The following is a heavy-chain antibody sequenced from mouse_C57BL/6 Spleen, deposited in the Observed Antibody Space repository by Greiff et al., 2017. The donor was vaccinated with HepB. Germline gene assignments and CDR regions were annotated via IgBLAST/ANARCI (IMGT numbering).Heavy chain of an antibody. V-gene: IGHV1-55*01. CDR2: IYPGSGST. CDR3: ARGGNYYDYDEDYFDY. Sequence: QVQLKQPGAELVKPGASVKMSCKASGYTFTSYWITWVKQRPGQGLEWIGDIYPGSGSTNYNEKFKSKATLTVDTSSSTAYMQLSSLTSEDSAVYYCARGGNYYDYDEDYFDYWGQGTTLTVSS. J-gene: IGHJ2*01. CDR1: GYTFTSYW. D-gene: IGHD2-4*01.